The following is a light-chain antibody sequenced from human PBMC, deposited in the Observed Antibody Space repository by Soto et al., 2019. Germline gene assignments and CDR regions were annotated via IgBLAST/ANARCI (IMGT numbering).Light chain of an antibody. Sequence: EIVVTQSPGTLSLSPGDRATLSCRASQSVSSSYLAWYQQKPGQAPRLLIYGASSRATGIPDRFSGSGSGTDFTLTISRLEPEDFAVYYCQQYGSSRTFGQGTRLEIK. CDR1: QSVSSSY. CDR3: QQYGSSRT. V-gene: IGKV3-20*01. CDR2: GAS. J-gene: IGKJ5*01.